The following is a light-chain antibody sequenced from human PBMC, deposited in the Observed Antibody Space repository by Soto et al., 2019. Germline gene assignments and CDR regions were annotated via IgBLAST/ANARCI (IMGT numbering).Light chain of an antibody. J-gene: IGLJ1*01. CDR1: SSDIDAYNY. CDR2: DVS. V-gene: IGLV2-14*01. CDR3: GSYTTSSNYV. Sequence: QSALAQPASVSGSAGQSSTISCTGTSSDIDAYNYVSWYQQHPGKAPKLMIYDVSNRPSGISNRFSGSKSGNTASLTISGLQAEDEADYYCGSYTTSSNYVFGTGTKVTVL.